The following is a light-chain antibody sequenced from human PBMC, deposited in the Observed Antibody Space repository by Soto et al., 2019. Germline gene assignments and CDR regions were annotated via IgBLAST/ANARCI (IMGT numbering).Light chain of an antibody. CDR1: QSIKNNQ. Sequence: EDVLTQSPGTLSLSPGERATLSCRASQSIKNNQLAWYKQTPGQAPRLLIYGASSRATGIPDRFSGSGSGTDFALTISRLEPEDFAVYYCQQCGSSRRTFGQGTKVDI. V-gene: IGKV3-20*01. CDR2: GAS. J-gene: IGKJ1*01. CDR3: QQCGSSRRT.